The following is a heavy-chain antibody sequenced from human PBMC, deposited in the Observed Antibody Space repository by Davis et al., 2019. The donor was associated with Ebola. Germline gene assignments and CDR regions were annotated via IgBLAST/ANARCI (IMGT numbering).Heavy chain of an antibody. J-gene: IGHJ4*02. D-gene: IGHD3-3*01. CDR3: AKETPYDFWSGYSHYFDS. Sequence: GESLKISCAASGFTFSTYAMHWVRQAPGKGLEWVAGISYDGSNKYDADSVKGRFTISRDNPKNTLSLQMNSLRAEDTAVYYCAKETPYDFWSGYSHYFDSWGQGTLVTVSS. CDR1: GFTFSTYA. CDR2: ISYDGSNK. V-gene: IGHV3-30*04.